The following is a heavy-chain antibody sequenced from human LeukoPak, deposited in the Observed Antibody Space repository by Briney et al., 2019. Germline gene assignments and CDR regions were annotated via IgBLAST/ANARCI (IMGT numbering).Heavy chain of an antibody. D-gene: IGHD6-19*01. Sequence: GGSLRLSCAASGFTFSDYYMSWIRQAPGKGLEWVSYISSSGSTIYYADSVKGRFTISRDNAKNSLYLQMNSLRAEDAAVYYCGRRPREIAVADYWGQGTLVTVSS. CDR2: ISSSGSTI. CDR3: GRRPREIAVADY. V-gene: IGHV3-11*04. CDR1: GFTFSDYY. J-gene: IGHJ4*02.